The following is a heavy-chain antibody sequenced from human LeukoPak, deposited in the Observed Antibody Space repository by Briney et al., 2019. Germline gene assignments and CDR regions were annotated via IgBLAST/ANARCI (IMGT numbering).Heavy chain of an antibody. D-gene: IGHD3-22*01. CDR1: GFTFSNAW. V-gene: IGHV3-15*01. J-gene: IGHJ3*02. CDR2: IKSKTDGGTT. CDR3: TTDLPFPTMIVVVTRASDI. Sequence: PGGSLRLSCAASGFTFSNAWMSWVRQAPGKGLEWVGRIKSKTDGGTTDYAAPVKGRFTISRDDSKNTLYLQMNSLKTEDTAVYYCTTDLPFPTMIVVVTRASDIWGQGTMVTVSS.